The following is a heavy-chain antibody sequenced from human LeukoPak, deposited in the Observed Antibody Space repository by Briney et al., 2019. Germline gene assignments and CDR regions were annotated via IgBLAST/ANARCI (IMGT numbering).Heavy chain of an antibody. CDR3: ASRSMWSTTEATWGYFDY. D-gene: IGHD2/OR15-2a*01. CDR1: GDSISSSKW. V-gene: IGHV4-4*02. CDR2: IFHSGST. J-gene: IGHJ4*02. Sequence: PSETLSLTCAVSGDSISSSKWWSWLRQPPGRGLEWIGEIFHSGSTNNNPSLKSRVTISVDKSQNQFSLRLSSVTAADTAVYYCASRSMWSTTEATWGYFDYWGQGSLVTVSS.